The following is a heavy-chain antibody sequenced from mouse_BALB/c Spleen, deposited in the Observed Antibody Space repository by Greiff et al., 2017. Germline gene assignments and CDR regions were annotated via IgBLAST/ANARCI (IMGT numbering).Heavy chain of an antibody. CDR3: AKPHYYGSTWFAY. CDR2: IWGGGST. D-gene: IGHD1-1*01. V-gene: IGHV2-6-5*01. J-gene: IGHJ3*01. CDR1: GFSLTDYG. Sequence: VQGVESGPGLVAPSQSLSITCTVSGFSLTDYGVSWIRQPPGKGLEWLGVIWGGGSTYYNSALKSRLSISKDNSKSQVFLKMNSLQTDDTAMYYCAKPHYYGSTWFAYWGQGTLVTVSA.